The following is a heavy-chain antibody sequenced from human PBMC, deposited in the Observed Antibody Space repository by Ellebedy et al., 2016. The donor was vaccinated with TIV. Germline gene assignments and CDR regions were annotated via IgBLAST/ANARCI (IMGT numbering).Heavy chain of an antibody. D-gene: IGHD3-9*01. V-gene: IGHV3-15*07. Sequence: GGSLRLSCAASGFTFRNAWMNWVRQAPGKGLEWVGRIKSKGDGGTTDYAAPVKGRFTISRDDSKNTLSLEMNSLKIEDTAMFYCATGRDWFKYWGQGALVTVSS. J-gene: IGHJ4*02. CDR3: ATGRDWFKY. CDR1: GFTFRNAW. CDR2: IKSKGDGGTT.